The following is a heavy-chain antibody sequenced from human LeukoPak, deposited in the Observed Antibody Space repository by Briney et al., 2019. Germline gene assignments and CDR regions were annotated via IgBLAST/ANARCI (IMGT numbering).Heavy chain of an antibody. D-gene: IGHD3-3*01. Sequence: PGGSLRLSCAASGFTVSNNYMSWVRQAPGRLEWLSVSYSGETQYADSVKGRFTISRDDSKSTVYLQMNSLRDEDTATYYCVRDQFSWGQGTTVTVSS. CDR3: VRDQFS. J-gene: IGHJ6*02. CDR2: SYSGET. V-gene: IGHV3-66*01. CDR1: GFTVSNNY.